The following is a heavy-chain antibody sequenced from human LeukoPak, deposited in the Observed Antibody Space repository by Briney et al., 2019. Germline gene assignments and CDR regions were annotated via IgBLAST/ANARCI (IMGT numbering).Heavy chain of an antibody. Sequence: ASVTVSCRASGYTFTGYYMHWVRQAPGQGLEWMGWINPTSGGTRYAQKFQGRVTMTRDTSTSTVYMELSSLRSEDTAVYYCARDRASSGWYIFDYWGQGTLVTVSS. J-gene: IGHJ4*02. D-gene: IGHD6-19*01. CDR1: GYTFTGYY. V-gene: IGHV1-2*02. CDR2: INPTSGGT. CDR3: ARDRASSGWYIFDY.